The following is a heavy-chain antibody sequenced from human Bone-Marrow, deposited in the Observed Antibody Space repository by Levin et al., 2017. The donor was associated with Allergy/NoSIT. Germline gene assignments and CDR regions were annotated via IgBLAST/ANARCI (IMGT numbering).Heavy chain of an antibody. V-gene: IGHV1-69*13. Sequence: GASVKVSCKASGGTFSSYAISWVRQAPGQGLEWMGGIIPIFGTANYAQKFQGRVTITADESTSTAYMELSSLRSEDTAVYYCARGDYDILTGHMEGGYYYYYMDVWGKGTTVTVSS. D-gene: IGHD3-9*01. CDR3: ARGDYDILTGHMEGGYYYYYMDV. CDR2: IIPIFGTA. CDR1: GGTFSSYA. J-gene: IGHJ6*03.